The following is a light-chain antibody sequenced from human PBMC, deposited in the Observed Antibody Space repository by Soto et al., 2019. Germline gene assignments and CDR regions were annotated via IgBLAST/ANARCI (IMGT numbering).Light chain of an antibody. Sequence: QSVLTQTPSASLTPGHRVTISCSGSSSNIGSNTVNWYQQLPGTAPKLLIYSNNQRPSGVPDRFSGSKSGTSASLAISGLQSEDEADYYCAAWDDSLNGYVFGTGTKVTVL. CDR3: AAWDDSLNGYV. CDR1: SSNIGSNT. CDR2: SNN. J-gene: IGLJ1*01. V-gene: IGLV1-44*01.